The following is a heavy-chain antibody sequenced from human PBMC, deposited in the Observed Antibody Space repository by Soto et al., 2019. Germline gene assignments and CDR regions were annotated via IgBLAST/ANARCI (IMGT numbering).Heavy chain of an antibody. CDR1: GFTFDDYA. V-gene: IGHV3-9*01. Sequence: EVQLVESGGDLVQPGRSLRLSCAASGFTFDDYAMHWVRQAPGKGLEWVSGISWNSGSRAYADSVQGRFIISRDNAKNSLYLQMNSLRPEDTAFYSCVKAGGYTSRGGYFDYWGQGTLVTVSS. CDR3: VKAGGYTSRGGYFDY. D-gene: IGHD5-12*01. J-gene: IGHJ4*02. CDR2: ISWNSGSR.